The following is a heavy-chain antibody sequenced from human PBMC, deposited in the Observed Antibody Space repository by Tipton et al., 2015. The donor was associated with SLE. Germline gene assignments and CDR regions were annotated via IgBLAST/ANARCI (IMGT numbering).Heavy chain of an antibody. J-gene: IGHJ6*02. D-gene: IGHD6-13*01. V-gene: IGHV4-59*08. CDR1: GGSISSYY. Sequence: PGLVKPSETLSLTCTVSGGSISSYYWSWIRQPPGKGLEWIGYIYYSGSTNYNPSLKSRGTISVDTSKNQFSLTRSSATAADTAVYYCARQGQQLVRPYYYGMDVWGQGTTVTVSS. CDR3: ARQGQQLVRPYYYGMDV. CDR2: IYYSGST.